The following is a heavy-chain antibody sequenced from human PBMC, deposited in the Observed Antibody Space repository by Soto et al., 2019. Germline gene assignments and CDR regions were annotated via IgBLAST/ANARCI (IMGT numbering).Heavy chain of an antibody. V-gene: IGHV3-23*01. J-gene: IGHJ2*01. CDR3: ARKILGSTTRPNYWYFDL. CDR2: ISGGGDAA. CDR1: GFTFINYA. D-gene: IGHD7-27*01. Sequence: EVQGLESGGGLVQPGGSLRLSCAGSGFTFINYAMNWVRQAPGKWLEWVSSISGGGDAAFFPDSVRGRFTISRDNSKNTVTLQMNSLGVDDPAVYYCARKILGSTTRPNYWYFDLWGRGPLVTVSS.